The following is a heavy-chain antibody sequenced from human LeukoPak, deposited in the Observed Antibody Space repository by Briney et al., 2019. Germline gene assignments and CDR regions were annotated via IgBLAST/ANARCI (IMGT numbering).Heavy chain of an antibody. Sequence: KPSETLSLTCAVAGDSIKSVGYSWSWIRQPPGKRLEWLGYVYQSGNANYNPSLNSRLTISVDTSRNEFSLKLTSVTAADTAVYYCARIGRNYRRSSASWYYFDNWGQGTLVTVSS. CDR2: VYQSGNA. CDR1: GDSIKSVGYS. D-gene: IGHD2-2*01. CDR3: ARIGRNYRRSSASWYYFDN. J-gene: IGHJ4*02. V-gene: IGHV4-30-4*07.